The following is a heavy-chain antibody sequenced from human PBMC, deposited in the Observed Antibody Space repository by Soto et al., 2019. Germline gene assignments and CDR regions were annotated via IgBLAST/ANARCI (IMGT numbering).Heavy chain of an antibody. V-gene: IGHV3-30*18. CDR1: GFTFSSYG. CDR2: ISYDGSNK. D-gene: IGHD5-18*01. J-gene: IGHJ4*02. Sequence: GGSLRLSCAASGFTFSSYGMHWVRQAPGKGLEWVAVISYDGSNKYYADSVKGRFTISRDNSKNTLYLQMNSLRAEDTAVYYCAKGVDTAMVRWSYFDYWGQGTLVTVSS. CDR3: AKGVDTAMVRWSYFDY.